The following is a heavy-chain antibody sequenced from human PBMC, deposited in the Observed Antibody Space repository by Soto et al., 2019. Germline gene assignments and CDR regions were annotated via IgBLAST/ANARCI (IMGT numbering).Heavy chain of an antibody. J-gene: IGHJ5*02. CDR1: GFTFNNYS. V-gene: IGHV3-23*01. Sequence: PGGSLRLSCAGSGFTFNNYSISWVRQAPGKGLEWVSAISGNGISTYYADSVRGRFTISRDNSENTLFLQMTRLRADDAAVYYCKRDAISTVRRTDKWFDPWGQRTLVTVCS. CDR3: KRDAISTVRRTDKWFDP. D-gene: IGHD3-10*01. CDR2: ISGNGIST.